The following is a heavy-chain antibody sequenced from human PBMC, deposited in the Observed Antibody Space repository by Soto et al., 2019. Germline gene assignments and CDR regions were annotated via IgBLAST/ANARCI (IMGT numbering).Heavy chain of an antibody. CDR3: AKGGTSHIYGIDV. J-gene: IGHJ6*02. CDR2: ISYDGSNK. D-gene: IGHD3-16*01. V-gene: IGHV3-30-3*01. CDR1: GFTFSSYA. Sequence: PGGSLRLSCAASGFTFSSYAMHWVRQAPGKGLEWVAVISYDGSNKYYTDSVKGRFTISRDDAKNTMYLEMNNLGAEDTAIYFCAKGGTSHIYGIDVWGPGTTVTVSS.